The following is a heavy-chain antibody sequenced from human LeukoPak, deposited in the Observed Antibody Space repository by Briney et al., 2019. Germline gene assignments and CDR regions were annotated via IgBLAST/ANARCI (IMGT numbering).Heavy chain of an antibody. V-gene: IGHV3-7*01. Sequence: PGGSLRLSCEASGFTFSSYWMSWVRQAPGKGLEWVANIKQDGSEKYYVDSVKGRFTISRDNAKNSLYLQMNSLRAEDTAVYYCARDRTVTLDYWGQGTLATVSS. CDR2: IKQDGSEK. D-gene: IGHD4-17*01. CDR1: GFTFSSYW. J-gene: IGHJ4*02. CDR3: ARDRTVTLDY.